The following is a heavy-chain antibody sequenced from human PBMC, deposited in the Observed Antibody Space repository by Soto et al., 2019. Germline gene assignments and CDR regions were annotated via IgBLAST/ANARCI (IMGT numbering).Heavy chain of an antibody. CDR1: GRSISSYY. J-gene: IGHJ3*02. CDR3: ARTYDGSGPNSGGYAFDI. D-gene: IGHD3-22*01. CDR2: IYYSGT. V-gene: IGHV4-59*01. Sequence: SETLSLTCSVSGRSISSYYWSWIRQPPGKGLEWIAYIYYSGTSYNPSLKSRVSISLDTSKNQFSLKLSSVTAADTAVYYCARTYDGSGPNSGGYAFDIWGQGTMVT.